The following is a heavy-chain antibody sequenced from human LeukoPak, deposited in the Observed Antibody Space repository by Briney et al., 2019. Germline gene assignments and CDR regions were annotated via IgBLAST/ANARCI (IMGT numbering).Heavy chain of an antibody. CDR3: ASRSPYSGYDLFDY. CDR2: IDRSTGT. J-gene: IGHJ4*02. CDR1: GYTFSDYY. D-gene: IGHD5-12*01. Sequence: ASVKVSCKASGYTFSDYYIHWVRQAPGQGLEWMGWIDRSTGTNYAQKFQGRVTITADRSTSTAYMELGSLRSEDTAVYYCASRSPYSGYDLFDYWGQGTLVTVSS. V-gene: IGHV1-2*02.